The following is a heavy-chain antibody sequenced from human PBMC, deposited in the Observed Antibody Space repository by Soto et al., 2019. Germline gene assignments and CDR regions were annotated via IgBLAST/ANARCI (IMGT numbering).Heavy chain of an antibody. CDR1: GGSISSGGYS. CDR3: ASSSLYGMDV. Sequence: SEPLSLPCTVSGGSISSGGYSWSWIRQPPGKGLEWIGYVFHSGSTYYSPSLQSRVTISIDGSKNQFYLELASVTAADTAVYYCASSSLYGMDVWGQGTTVTVSS. V-gene: IGHV4-30-2*01. J-gene: IGHJ6*02. CDR2: VFHSGST.